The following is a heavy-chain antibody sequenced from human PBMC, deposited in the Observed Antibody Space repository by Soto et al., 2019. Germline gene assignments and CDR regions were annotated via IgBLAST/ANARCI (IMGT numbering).Heavy chain of an antibody. CDR1: GFIFENFG. J-gene: IGHJ5*02. CDR2: ISGSGFKK. V-gene: IGHV3-23*01. CDR3: AKNQGVELVPLATVDWFDP. Sequence: PVWSLRLSCAASGFIFENFGMSWVRQAPGKGLEWISSISGSGFKKYYADSVKGRFTISRDNSKSTVYLELNNLSAEDTAVYHCAKNQGVELVPLATVDWFDPWGQGSVVTVSS. D-gene: IGHD1-26*01.